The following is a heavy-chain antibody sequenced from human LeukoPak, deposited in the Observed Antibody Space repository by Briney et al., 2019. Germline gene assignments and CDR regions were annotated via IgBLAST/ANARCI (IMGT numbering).Heavy chain of an antibody. V-gene: IGHV3-7*01. CDR3: ATYSTRNAREFQS. CDR2: IKTDASEK. D-gene: IGHD4-11*01. Sequence: GGSLRLSCETSGFICSNCWMTWVRQAPGKGLEWVANIKTDASEKYYADSVKGRFTISRDNAKMSLYLQMNSLRVEDTAVYYCATYSTRNAREFQSWGQGTLVTVSS. CDR1: GFICSNCW. J-gene: IGHJ1*01.